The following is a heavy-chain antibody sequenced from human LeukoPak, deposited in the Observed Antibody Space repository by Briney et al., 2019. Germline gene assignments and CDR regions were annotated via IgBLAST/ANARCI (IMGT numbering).Heavy chain of an antibody. CDR1: GFTFSSYA. J-gene: IGHJ4*02. D-gene: IGHD3-10*01. CDR2: ISGSGGST. CDR3: AKGGYGSGSYSNLDY. V-gene: IGHV3-23*01. Sequence: GGSLRLSCAASGFTFSSYAMSWVRQAPGKGLEWVSAISGSGGSTYYADSVKGRFTISRDNSKNTPYLQMNSLRAEDTAVYYCAKGGYGSGSYSNLDYWGQGTLVTVSS.